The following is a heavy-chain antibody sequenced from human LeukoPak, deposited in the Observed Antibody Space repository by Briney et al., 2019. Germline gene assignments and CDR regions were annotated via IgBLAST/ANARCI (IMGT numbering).Heavy chain of an antibody. CDR3: ARLSSTGYSHFDY. V-gene: IGHV3-66*04. CDR1: GFTITNHW. Sequence: GGSLRLSCAAPGFTITNHWMYWVRQAPGKGLEWVSVIYSGGSTYYADSVKGRFTISRDNSKNTLYLQMNSLRAEDTAVYYCARLSSTGYSHFDYWGQGTLVTVSS. J-gene: IGHJ4*02. D-gene: IGHD3-9*01. CDR2: IYSGGST.